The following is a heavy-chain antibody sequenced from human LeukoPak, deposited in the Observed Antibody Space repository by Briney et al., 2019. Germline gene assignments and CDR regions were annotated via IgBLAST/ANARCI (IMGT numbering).Heavy chain of an antibody. V-gene: IGHV1-69*05. CDR2: ITPICGTK. Sequence: ASVKLSCKASGGTFSNYAISWVRQAPGQGLEWMGGITPICGTKNYAHKLKGRVTITTDESTSPANMELSSLRSEDTAVYYWARGRPSGSYYYDSSGYPDYFDYWGQGTLVTVSS. J-gene: IGHJ4*02. CDR3: ARGRPSGSYYYDSSGYPDYFDY. CDR1: GGTFSNYA. D-gene: IGHD3-22*01.